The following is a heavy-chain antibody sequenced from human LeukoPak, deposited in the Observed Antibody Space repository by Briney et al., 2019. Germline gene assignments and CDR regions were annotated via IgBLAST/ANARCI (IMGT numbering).Heavy chain of an antibody. CDR1: GGSISSGGYY. V-gene: IGHV4-31*03. J-gene: IGHJ4*02. CDR3: ARDRPQSSTGWYVVE. D-gene: IGHD6-19*01. CDR2: IYYSGST. Sequence: SQTLSLTCTVAGGSISSGGYYWSWIRQHPGKGLEWIGYIYYSGSTYYKPSLKSRVTISVDTSKNQFSLKLSSVTAADTAVYYCARDRPQSSTGWYVVEWGQGTLVTVSS.